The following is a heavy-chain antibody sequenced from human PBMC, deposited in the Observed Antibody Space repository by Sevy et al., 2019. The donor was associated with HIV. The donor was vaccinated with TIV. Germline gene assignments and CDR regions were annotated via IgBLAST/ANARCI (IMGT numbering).Heavy chain of an antibody. CDR3: ATLVSCGGDCYYFDS. CDR2: TSPNTGHT. CDR1: GYTFPDFD. J-gene: IGHJ4*02. D-gene: IGHD2-21*01. Sequence: ASVKVSCRVSGYTFPDFDINWVRQATGQGLEWTGLTSPNTGHTRHAQKFQGRVTMTRDSSINTAYLELSSLTSEDTAVYYCATLVSCGGDCYYFDSWGQGTLVTVSS. V-gene: IGHV1-8*02.